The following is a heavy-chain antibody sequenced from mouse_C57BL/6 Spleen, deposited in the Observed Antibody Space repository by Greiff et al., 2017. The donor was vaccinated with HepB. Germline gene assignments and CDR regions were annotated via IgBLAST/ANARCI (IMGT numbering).Heavy chain of an antibody. CDR3: TRDRGGGVARAMDY. Sequence: EVQVVESGEGLVKPGGSLKLSCAASGFTFSSYAMSWVRQTPEKRLEWVAYISSGGDYIYYADTVKGRFTISRDNARNTLYLQMSSLKSEDTAMYYCTRDRGGGVARAMDYWGQGTSVTVSS. J-gene: IGHJ4*01. D-gene: IGHD1-1*01. CDR1: GFTFSSYA. CDR2: ISSGGDYI. V-gene: IGHV5-9-1*02.